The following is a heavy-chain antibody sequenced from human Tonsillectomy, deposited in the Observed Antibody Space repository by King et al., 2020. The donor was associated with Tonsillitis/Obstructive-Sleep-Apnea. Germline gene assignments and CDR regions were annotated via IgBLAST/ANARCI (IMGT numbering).Heavy chain of an antibody. Sequence: VQLVQSGGGLVQPGRSLRLSCTASGFTFGDYAMNWVRQAPGKGLEWVGFIRSKAYGGTTEYAASVKGRFTISRDDSKSIAYLQMNSLKTEDTAVYYCTRLGSGITAVYGIDVWGQGTTVTVSS. J-gene: IGHJ6*02. CDR3: TRLGSGITAVYGIDV. V-gene: IGHV3-49*04. D-gene: IGHD6-13*01. CDR1: GFTFGDYA. CDR2: IRSKAYGGTT.